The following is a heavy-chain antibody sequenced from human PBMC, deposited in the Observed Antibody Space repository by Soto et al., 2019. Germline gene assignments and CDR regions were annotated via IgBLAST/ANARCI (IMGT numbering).Heavy chain of an antibody. J-gene: IGHJ5*02. CDR3: ARAMSTFGGVIVIPSLFDP. CDR2: IYYSGST. CDR1: GGSISSSSYY. V-gene: IGHV4-39*01. Sequence: PSETLSLTCTVSGGSISSSSYYWGWIRQPLGKGLEWIGSIYYSGSTYYNPSLKSRVTISVDTSKNQFSLKLSSVTAADTAGYYCARAMSTFGGVIVIPSLFDPLCQGTLVTVSS. D-gene: IGHD3-16*02.